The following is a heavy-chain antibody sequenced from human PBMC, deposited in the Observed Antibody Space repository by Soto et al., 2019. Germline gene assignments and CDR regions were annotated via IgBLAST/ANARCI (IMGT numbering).Heavy chain of an antibody. Sequence: PGGSLRLSCAASGFTFSSYAMSWVRQAPGKGLEWVSAISGSGGSTYYTDSVKGRFTISRDNSKNTLYLQMNSLRAEDTAVYYCAKARGEGNYAWFDPWGQGTLVTVSS. J-gene: IGHJ5*02. CDR3: AKARGEGNYAWFDP. D-gene: IGHD4-4*01. V-gene: IGHV3-23*01. CDR2: ISGSGGST. CDR1: GFTFSSYA.